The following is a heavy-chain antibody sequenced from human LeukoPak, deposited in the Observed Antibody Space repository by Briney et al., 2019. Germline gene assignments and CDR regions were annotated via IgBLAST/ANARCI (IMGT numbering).Heavy chain of an antibody. CDR2: ISSSGGST. CDR3: ARKDVLTGYYDN. V-gene: IGHV3-23*01. D-gene: IGHD3-9*01. Sequence: GGSLRLSCAASGFTFSSSAMRWVRQAPGKGLEWVSSISSSGGSTYYADSVKGRFAVARDNSKNTLYLQMNSLRAEDTALYFCARKDVLTGYYDNGGQGTLVTVSS. CDR1: GFTFSSSA. J-gene: IGHJ4*02.